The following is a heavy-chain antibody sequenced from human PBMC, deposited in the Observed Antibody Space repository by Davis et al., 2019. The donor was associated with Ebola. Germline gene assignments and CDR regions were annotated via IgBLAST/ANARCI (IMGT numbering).Heavy chain of an antibody. V-gene: IGHV4-59*11. J-gene: IGHJ4*02. D-gene: IGHD2-2*01. CDR3: ARAHPCSSTSCYWAMEYYFDY. CDR2: IYYSGST. CDR1: GGSISSHY. Sequence: PSETLSLTCTVSGGSISSHYWSWIRQPPGKGLEWIGYIYYSGSTNYNPSLKSRVTISVDTSKNQFSLKLSSVTAADTAVYYCARAHPCSSTSCYWAMEYYFDYWGQGTLVTVSS.